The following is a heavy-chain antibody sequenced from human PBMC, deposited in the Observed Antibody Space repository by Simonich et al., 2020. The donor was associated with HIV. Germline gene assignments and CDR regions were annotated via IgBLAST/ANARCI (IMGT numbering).Heavy chain of an antibody. D-gene: IGHD1-7*01. CDR2: ISSSSTNI. V-gene: IGHV3-48*01. CDR3: ARDFRRYNWNYDAFDI. J-gene: IGHJ3*02. Sequence: EVQLVESGGGLVQPGGSLRLSCAASGFTFSSYSLIWVRQAPGKGLDWYSNISSSSTNIYYADSLKGRFTIPRDNAKNSLYLQMNSLRVEDTAVYYCARDFRRYNWNYDAFDIWGRGTMVTVSS. CDR1: GFTFSSYS.